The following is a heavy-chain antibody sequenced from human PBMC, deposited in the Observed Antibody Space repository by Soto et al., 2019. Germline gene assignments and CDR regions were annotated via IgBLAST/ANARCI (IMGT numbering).Heavy chain of an antibody. Sequence: SETLSLTCTVSGGSISSYYWSWIRQPPGKGLEWIGYIYYSGSTNYNPSLKSRVTISVDTSKNQFSLKLSSVTAADTAVYYCARDERRYYYYGMAVWGQGTTVTVSS. V-gene: IGHV4-59*01. J-gene: IGHJ6*02. CDR1: GGSISSYY. D-gene: IGHD1-1*01. CDR2: IYYSGST. CDR3: ARDERRYYYYGMAV.